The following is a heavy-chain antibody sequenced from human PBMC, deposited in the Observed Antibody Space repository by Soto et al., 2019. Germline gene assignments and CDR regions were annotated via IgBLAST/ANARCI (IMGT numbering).Heavy chain of an antibody. J-gene: IGHJ4*02. CDR3: ARGRYGDY. CDR2: ISAHNGNT. V-gene: IGHV1-18*01. Sequence: QVHLVQSGAEVKKPAASVKVSCKGSGYIFTTYGITWVRQAPGQGLEGMGWISAHNGNTSYGQNRQGRVTVTRDTSTSTACMEMRILISADTAVYYCARGRYGDYWGQGALVTVSS. CDR1: GYIFTTYG. D-gene: IGHD1-1*01.